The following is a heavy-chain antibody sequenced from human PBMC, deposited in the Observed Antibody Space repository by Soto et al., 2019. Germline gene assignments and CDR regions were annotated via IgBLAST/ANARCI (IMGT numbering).Heavy chain of an antibody. Sequence: QVQLQESGPGLVKPSQTLSLTCTVSGGSISSGDYYWNWIRQPPGKGLEWIGYVSYSGSTYYNPSLKSRVTISVDTSKNQFSLKLSSVTAADTAVYYCARDRWLSGYYDSTGYYYFDYWGQGTLVTVSS. V-gene: IGHV4-30-4*01. CDR1: GGSISSGDYY. J-gene: IGHJ4*02. CDR2: VSYSGST. D-gene: IGHD3-22*01. CDR3: ARDRWLSGYYDSTGYYYFDY.